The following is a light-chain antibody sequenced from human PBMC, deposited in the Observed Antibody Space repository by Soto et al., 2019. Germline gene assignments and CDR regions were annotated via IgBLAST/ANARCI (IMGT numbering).Light chain of an antibody. J-gene: IGLJ2*01. CDR2: DVS. CDR1: SSDVGGYNY. V-gene: IGLV2-14*03. CDR3: SSYTSSSTLVV. Sequence: QSALTQPASVSGSPGQSITISCTGTSSDVGGYNYVSWDQHHPGKAPKLMLYDVSNRPSGVSNRFSGSKSGNTASLTISGLQAEDEADYYCSSYTSSSTLVVFGGGTKVTVL.